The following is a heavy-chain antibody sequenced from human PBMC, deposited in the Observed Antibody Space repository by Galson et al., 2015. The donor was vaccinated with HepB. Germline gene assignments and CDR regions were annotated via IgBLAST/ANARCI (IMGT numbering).Heavy chain of an antibody. Sequence: SVKVSCKVSGYTLTELSMHWVRQAPGKGLEWLGGFDPEAGETIYAQKFQGRVTMTEDTSTDTAYMELSSLRSEDTAVYYCATESGCSSTSCYAFDYWGQGTLVTVSS. CDR2: FDPEAGET. CDR3: ATESGCSSTSCYAFDY. CDR1: GYTLTELS. J-gene: IGHJ4*02. V-gene: IGHV1-24*01. D-gene: IGHD2-2*01.